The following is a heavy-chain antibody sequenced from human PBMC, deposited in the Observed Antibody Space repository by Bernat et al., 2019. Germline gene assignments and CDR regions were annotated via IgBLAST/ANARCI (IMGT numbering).Heavy chain of an antibody. J-gene: IGHJ4*02. Sequence: QVQLVESGGDVVQPGRSLRLSCAASGFTFSSYAMHWVRQAPGKGLEWVAVISYDGSNKYYADSVKGRFTISRDNSKNTLYLQMNSLRAEDTAVYYCARGDQWELLGNGLDYWGQGTLVTVSS. V-gene: IGHV3-30-3*01. D-gene: IGHD1-26*01. CDR2: ISYDGSNK. CDR1: GFTFSSYA. CDR3: ARGDQWELLGNGLDY.